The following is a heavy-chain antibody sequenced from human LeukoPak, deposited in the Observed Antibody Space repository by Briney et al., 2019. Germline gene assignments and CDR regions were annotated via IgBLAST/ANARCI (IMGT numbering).Heavy chain of an antibody. CDR1: GFTFSSYG. D-gene: IGHD1-26*01. CDR2: IWYDGSNK. Sequence: TGGSLRLSCAASGFTFSSYGMHWVRQAPGKGLEWVAVIWYDGSNKYYADSVKGRFTISRDNSKNTLYLQMNSLRAEDTAVYYCARENSGSYYDAFDIWGQGTMVTVSS. CDR3: ARENSGSYYDAFDI. J-gene: IGHJ3*02. V-gene: IGHV3-33*01.